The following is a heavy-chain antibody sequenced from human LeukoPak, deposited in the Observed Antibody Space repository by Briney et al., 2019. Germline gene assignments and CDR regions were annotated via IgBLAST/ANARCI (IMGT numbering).Heavy chain of an antibody. D-gene: IGHD6-13*01. CDR3: ARRGYSSSWYLGDDAFDI. Sequence: PSETLSLTCTVSGGSISSSSYYWGWIRQPPGKGLEWIGSIYYSGSTYYNPSLNSRVTISVDTSKNQFSLKLSSVTAADTAVYYCARRGYSSSWYLGDDAFDIWGQGTMVTVSS. CDR1: GGSISSSSYY. V-gene: IGHV4-39*01. J-gene: IGHJ3*02. CDR2: IYYSGST.